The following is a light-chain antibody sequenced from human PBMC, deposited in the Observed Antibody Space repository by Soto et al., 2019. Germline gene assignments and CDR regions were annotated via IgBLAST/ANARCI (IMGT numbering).Light chain of an antibody. CDR1: QDINKN. CDR3: QQYESLPLT. CDR2: DAS. J-gene: IGKJ5*01. Sequence: IQMTQSPSSLCASVGDRVTITCQASQDINKNLIWYQQKPGKAPKLLIYDASDLETGVPSRFSGSGSGTGFTFTISSLQPEDFATYYCQQYESLPLTFGQGTRLEIK. V-gene: IGKV1-33*01.